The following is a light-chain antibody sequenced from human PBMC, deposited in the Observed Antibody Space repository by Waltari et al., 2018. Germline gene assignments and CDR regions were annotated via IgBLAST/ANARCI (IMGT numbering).Light chain of an antibody. Sequence: EKVMTQSPATLSVSPGERATLSCRASQNVNNNLAWYQRKPGQAPRLLIYDASTRATGIPARFSGGGSGTEFTLSISSLQSEDFAVYYCQQHDNWPLTFGLGTKLEIK. CDR2: DAS. CDR3: QQHDNWPLT. J-gene: IGKJ2*01. V-gene: IGKV3-15*01. CDR1: QNVNNN.